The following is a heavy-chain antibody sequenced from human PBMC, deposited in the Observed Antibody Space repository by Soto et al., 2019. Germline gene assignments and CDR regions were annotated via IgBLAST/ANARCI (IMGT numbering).Heavy chain of an antibody. CDR2: IIPILGIA. Sequence: QVQLVQSGAEVKKPGSSVKVSCKASGGTFSSYTISWVRQAPGQGLEWMGRIIPILGIANYAQKFQGRVTITADKSTSTAYMELSSLRSEDTAVYYCTSDYGDGRRDYWGQGTLVTVSS. J-gene: IGHJ4*02. V-gene: IGHV1-69*02. CDR1: GGTFSSYT. CDR3: TSDYGDGRRDY. D-gene: IGHD4-17*01.